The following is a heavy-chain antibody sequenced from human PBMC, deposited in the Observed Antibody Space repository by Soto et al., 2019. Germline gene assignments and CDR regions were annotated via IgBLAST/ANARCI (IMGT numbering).Heavy chain of an antibody. D-gene: IGHD3-3*01. J-gene: IGHJ6*01. V-gene: IGHV3-21*01. Sequence: VGSLRLSCASSVCTFSSYSMNWVRQAPGKGLEWVSSISSSSSYIYYADSVKGRFTISRDNAKNSLYLQMNSLRAEDTAVYYCARDSLRGEPPSHYYSYGMEVWGQATTVIVS. CDR1: VCTFSSYS. CDR2: ISSSSSYI. CDR3: ARDSLRGEPPSHYYSYGMEV.